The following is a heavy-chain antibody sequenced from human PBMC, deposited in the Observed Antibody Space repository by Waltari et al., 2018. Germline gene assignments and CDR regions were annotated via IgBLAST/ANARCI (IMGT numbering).Heavy chain of an antibody. J-gene: IGHJ3*02. V-gene: IGHV1-8*03. Sequence: QVQLVQSGAEVKKPGASVKVSCKASGYTFTRSDVNGVRQDTGQGLEWMGWMNPNSGNTAYAQKCQGRVTITRHSSISTAYMELSSLRSEDTAVYYCARGGLNAFDIWGQGTMVTVSS. CDR3: ARGGLNAFDI. D-gene: IGHD3-22*01. CDR2: MNPNSGNT. CDR1: GYTFTRSD.